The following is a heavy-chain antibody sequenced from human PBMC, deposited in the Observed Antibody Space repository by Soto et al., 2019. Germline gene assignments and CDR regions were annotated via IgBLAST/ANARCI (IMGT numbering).Heavy chain of an antibody. CDR2: INAGNGNT. D-gene: IGHD4-17*01. CDR3: ARLFYGGNPPFDY. V-gene: IGHV1-3*01. Sequence: GASVQVSCKASGYTFTSYAMHWVRQAPGQRLEWMGWINAGNGNTKYSQKFQGRVTITRDTSASTAYMELSSLRSEDTAVYYCARLFYGGNPPFDYWGQGTLVTVSS. CDR1: GYTFTSYA. J-gene: IGHJ4*02.